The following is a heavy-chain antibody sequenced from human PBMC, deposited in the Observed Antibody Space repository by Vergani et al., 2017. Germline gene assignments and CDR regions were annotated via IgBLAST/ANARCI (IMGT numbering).Heavy chain of an antibody. Sequence: QVHLVHSGSELKRPGASVKVSCTASGYTFTTYAMNWVRQAPGQGLEWMGWINTNTGNPTYAQGFTGRFVFSLDTSVSTAYLQIRSLKAEDTAVYYCARHDNILTGYDTPDAFDIWGQGTMVTVSS. D-gene: IGHD3-9*01. J-gene: IGHJ3*02. V-gene: IGHV7-4-1*01. CDR3: ARHDNILTGYDTPDAFDI. CDR1: GYTFTTYA. CDR2: INTNTGNP.